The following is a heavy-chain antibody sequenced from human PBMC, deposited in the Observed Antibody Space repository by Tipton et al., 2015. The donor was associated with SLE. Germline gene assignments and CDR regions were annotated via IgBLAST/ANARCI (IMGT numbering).Heavy chain of an antibody. V-gene: IGHV4-38-2*02. CDR2: IYHSGST. Sequence: TLSLTCTVSGYSISSGYYWGWIRQPPGKGLEWIGSIYHSGSTYYNPSLKSRATISVDTSKNQFSLKLSSVTAADTAVYYCARASSGSDNWFDPWGQGTLVTVSS. J-gene: IGHJ5*02. CDR3: ARASSGSDNWFDP. CDR1: GYSISSGYY. D-gene: IGHD3-3*01.